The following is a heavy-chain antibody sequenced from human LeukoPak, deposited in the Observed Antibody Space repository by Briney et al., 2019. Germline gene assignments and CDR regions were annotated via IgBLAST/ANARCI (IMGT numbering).Heavy chain of an antibody. CDR3: AKLIVGATNDAFDI. D-gene: IGHD1-26*01. CDR2: IWYDGSNK. Sequence: GRSLRLSCAASGFTSSSYGMHWVRQAPGKGLEWVAVIWYDGSNKYYADSVKGRYTISRDNSKNTLYLQMNSLRAEDTAVYYCAKLIVGATNDAFDIWGQGTMVTVSS. J-gene: IGHJ3*02. CDR1: GFTSSSYG. V-gene: IGHV3-33*06.